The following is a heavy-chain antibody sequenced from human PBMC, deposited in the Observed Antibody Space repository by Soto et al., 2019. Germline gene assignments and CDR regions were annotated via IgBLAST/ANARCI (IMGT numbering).Heavy chain of an antibody. CDR1: GFTFSTYG. Sequence: SGGPLRLSCAASGFTFSTYGMHWVRQAPGKGLQWVALIWYDGSNKYYADSVKGRFTISRDNSKNTLYLQMNSLRAEDTAVYYCARDHTEIHNWFDPWGQGTLVTVSS. CDR3: ARDHTEIHNWFDP. J-gene: IGHJ5*02. CDR2: IWYDGSNK. D-gene: IGHD2-2*02. V-gene: IGHV3-33*01.